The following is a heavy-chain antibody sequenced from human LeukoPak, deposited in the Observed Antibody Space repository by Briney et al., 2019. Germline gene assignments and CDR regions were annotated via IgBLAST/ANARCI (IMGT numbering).Heavy chain of an antibody. D-gene: IGHD6-13*01. CDR2: INPNSGGT. J-gene: IGHJ4*02. CDR1: GYTFTGYY. Sequence: ASVKVSYKASGYTFTGYYMHWVRQAPGQGLEWMGWINPNSGGTNYAQKFQGWVTMTRDTSISTAYMELSRLRSDDTAVYYCARAARDRYSSSWFDWGQGTLVTVSS. V-gene: IGHV1-2*04. CDR3: ARAARDRYSSSWFD.